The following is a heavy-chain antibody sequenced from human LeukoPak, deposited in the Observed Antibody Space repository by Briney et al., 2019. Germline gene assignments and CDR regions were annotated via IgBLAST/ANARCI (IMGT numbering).Heavy chain of an antibody. CDR3: ARTTYYYHTSGRRLEYFHH. CDR1: GGSISSSNW. J-gene: IGHJ1*01. CDR2: IYHSGST. V-gene: IGHV4-4*02. D-gene: IGHD3-22*01. Sequence: SGTLSLTCAVSGGSISSSNWWSWVRQPPGKGLEWIGEIYHSGSTNYNPSLKSRVTISVDKSKNQFSLKLSSVTAADTAVYFCARTTYYYHTSGRRLEYFHHWGQGALVTVSS.